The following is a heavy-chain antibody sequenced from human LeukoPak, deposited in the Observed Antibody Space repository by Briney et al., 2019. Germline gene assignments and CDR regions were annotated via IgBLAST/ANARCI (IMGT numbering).Heavy chain of an antibody. J-gene: IGHJ3*02. D-gene: IGHD3-10*01. V-gene: IGHV3-48*01. Sequence: PGGSLRLSCAASGFIFSSYSMNWVRQAPGKGLEWVSYISSSSSTMYYAASVKGRFSISRDNAQNSLYLQMNSLRAEDTAVYYCARARRADLRFGEAFRHSKAVRAFDIWGQGTMVTVSS. CDR2: ISSSSSTM. CDR3: ARARRADLRFGEAFRHSKAVRAFDI. CDR1: GFIFSSYS.